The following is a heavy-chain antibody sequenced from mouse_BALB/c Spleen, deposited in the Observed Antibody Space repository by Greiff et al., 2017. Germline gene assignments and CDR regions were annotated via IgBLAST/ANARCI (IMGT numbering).Heavy chain of an antibody. Sequence: EVQGVESGGDLVKPGGSLKLSCAASGFTFSSYGMSWVRQTPDKRLEWVATISSGGSYTYYPDSVKGRFTISRDNAKNTLYLQMSSLKSEDTAMYYCARFGYRSFDYWGQGTTLTVSS. CDR1: GFTFSSYG. CDR3: ARFGYRSFDY. J-gene: IGHJ2*01. CDR2: ISSGGSYT. D-gene: IGHD2-2*01. V-gene: IGHV5-6*01.